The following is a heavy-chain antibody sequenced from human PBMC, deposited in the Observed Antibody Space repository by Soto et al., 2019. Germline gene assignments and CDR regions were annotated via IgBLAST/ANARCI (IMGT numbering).Heavy chain of an antibody. V-gene: IGHV4-39*01. CDR1: GASISVHSYY. CDR3: TRKDNWNDNYFDP. D-gene: IGHD1-20*01. Sequence: SETLSLTCTVSGASISVHSYYWTWIRQPPGKGLEWIGSSYYSGTTYFNPSLKSRATISVDTSKNQFSLRLTSVTAADTAIYYGTRKDNWNDNYFDPWGPGALVTVSS. CDR2: SYYSGTT. J-gene: IGHJ5*02.